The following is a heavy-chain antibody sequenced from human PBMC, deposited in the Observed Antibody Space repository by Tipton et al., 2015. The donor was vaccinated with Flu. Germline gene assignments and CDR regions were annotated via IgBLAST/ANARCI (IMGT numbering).Heavy chain of an antibody. J-gene: IGHJ5*02. D-gene: IGHD6-19*01. CDR3: ARRASFGSGWAP. Sequence: QLVQSGAEVKKPGESLKISCKGSGYIFTNYWIGWVRQMPGKGLEWMGIINPGDSNTRYSPSFQGQFTISADKSITTAYLQWSSLEASDTAMYYCARRASFGSGWAPWGQGTLVTVSS. CDR1: GYIFTNYW. CDR2: INPGDSNT. V-gene: IGHV5-51*01.